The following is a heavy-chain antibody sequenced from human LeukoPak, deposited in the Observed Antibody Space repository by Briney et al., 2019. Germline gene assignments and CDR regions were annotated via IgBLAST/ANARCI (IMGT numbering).Heavy chain of an antibody. D-gene: IGHD6-6*01. V-gene: IGHV3-23*01. J-gene: IGHJ4*02. CDR1: GFAFSTYA. Sequence: GVSLRLSCAASGFAFSTYAMSWVRQAPGMGPEWVSAISGSGGGTYYADSVKGRFTISRDNAKNTLYLLMNNLRAEDTAVYHCAKEDSSSSRYYFEYWGQGTLVTVSS. CDR3: AKEDSSSSRYYFEY. CDR2: ISGSGGGT.